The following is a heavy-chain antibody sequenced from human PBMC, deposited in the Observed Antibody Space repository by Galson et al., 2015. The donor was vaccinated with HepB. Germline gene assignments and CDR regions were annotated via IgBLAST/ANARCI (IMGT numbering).Heavy chain of an antibody. CDR2: INTSGGST. D-gene: IGHD5-18*01. CDR3: ARLDTAGDH. V-gene: IGHV1-46*01. J-gene: IGHJ4*02. CDR1: GYTFTRYY. Sequence: SVKVSCKASGYTFTRYYIHWVRQAPGQGLEWMALINTSGGSTSYARKFQGRVTVTRDTSTNTAYMEMSSLRSADTAMYYCARLDTAGDHWGQGTLVTVPS.